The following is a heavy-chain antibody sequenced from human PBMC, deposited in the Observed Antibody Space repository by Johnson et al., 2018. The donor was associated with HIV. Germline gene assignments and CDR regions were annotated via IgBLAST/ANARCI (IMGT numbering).Heavy chain of an antibody. CDR3: VRRFYDSSAFDI. J-gene: IGHJ3*02. CDR2: ISGIGSTI. D-gene: IGHD3-22*01. CDR1: GFSFSDYD. V-gene: IGHV3-11*04. Sequence: QVQLVESGGGLVKPGGSLRLSCAASGFSFSDYDLNWIRQAPGKGLEWISYISGIGSTIYYADSVKGRFTISRDNSKNTLFLQMNSLRAEDTAVYYCVRRFYDSSAFDIWGQGTLVTVSS.